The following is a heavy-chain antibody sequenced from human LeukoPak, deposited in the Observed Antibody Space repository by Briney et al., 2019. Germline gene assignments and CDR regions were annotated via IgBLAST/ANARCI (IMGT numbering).Heavy chain of an antibody. Sequence: KPGGSLRLSCAASGFTFSIYSMNWVRQAPGKGLEWLSSITSSSNYIYYADSVKGQFTISRDNVQNSLYLQMNSLRAEDTAMYYCARDRGYFDNWGQGTLVTVSS. CDR1: GFTFSIYS. V-gene: IGHV3-21*01. CDR3: ARDRGYFDN. CDR2: ITSSSNYI. J-gene: IGHJ4*02.